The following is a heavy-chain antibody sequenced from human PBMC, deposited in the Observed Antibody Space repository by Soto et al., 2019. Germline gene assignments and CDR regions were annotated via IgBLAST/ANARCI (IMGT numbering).Heavy chain of an antibody. J-gene: IGHJ5*02. D-gene: IGHD6-13*01. CDR3: VKRDGSATGIDWFDP. CDR2: INAANGDT. CDR1: GYTFTSYG. V-gene: IGHV1-3*01. Sequence: ASVKVSCKASGYTFTSYGIHWVRQAPGQRLEWMGWINAANGDTKYSPKSQVRVTITRDTSASTAYMGLSSLRSEETAVYYCVKRDGSATGIDWFDPWGQGTLVTVSS.